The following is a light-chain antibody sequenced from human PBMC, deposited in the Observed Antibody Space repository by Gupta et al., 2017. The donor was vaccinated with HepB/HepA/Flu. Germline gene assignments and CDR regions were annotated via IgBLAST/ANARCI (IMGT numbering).Light chain of an antibody. V-gene: IGKV1-39*01. CDR1: QSISSY. Sequence: DIPTTQPPLSLSASVGDRVTIPCRASQSISSYLNWYQQKPGKAPKLLIYAASSLQSGVPSRFSGSGSGTDFTLTISSLQPEDFATYYCQQSYSTPRTFGQGTKVEIK. CDR3: QQSYSTPRT. CDR2: AAS. J-gene: IGKJ1*01.